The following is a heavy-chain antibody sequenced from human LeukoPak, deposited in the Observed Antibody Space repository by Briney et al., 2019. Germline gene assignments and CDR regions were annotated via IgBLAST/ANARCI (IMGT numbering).Heavy chain of an antibody. Sequence: GGSLRLSCAASGFTFSNYDMHWVRQAPGKGLEWVAVISYDGTNKYYADSVKGRFTISRDNSKSTLYLQMNSLRAEDTAVYYCAKENDFVYWGQGTLVTVSS. CDR3: AKENDFVY. CDR1: GFTFSNYD. D-gene: IGHD3-3*01. J-gene: IGHJ4*02. V-gene: IGHV3-30*18. CDR2: ISYDGTNK.